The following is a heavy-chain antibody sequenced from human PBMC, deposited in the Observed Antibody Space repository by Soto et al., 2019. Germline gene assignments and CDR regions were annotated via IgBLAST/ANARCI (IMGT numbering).Heavy chain of an antibody. J-gene: IGHJ4*02. CDR2: IKSKTDGGTT. CDR1: GFTFSNAW. CDR3: TKDPRQIVGATFEGY. V-gene: IGHV3-15*07. D-gene: IGHD1-26*01. Sequence: EVQLVESGGGLVKPGGSLRLSCAASGFTFSNAWMNWVRQAPGKGLEWVGRIKSKTDGGTTDYAAPVKGRFTISRDDSKHTLYLQMNSLKTEDTAVYYCTKDPRQIVGATFEGYWGQGTLVTVSS.